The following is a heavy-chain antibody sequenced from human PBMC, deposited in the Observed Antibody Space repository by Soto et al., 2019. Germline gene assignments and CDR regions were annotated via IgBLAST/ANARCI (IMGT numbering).Heavy chain of an antibody. J-gene: IGHJ4*02. CDR3: TRSDYDTSGYTDY. CDR1: GFAFSAYY. Sequence: QVHLVASGGGLVKPGGSLRLSCATSGFAFSAYYMSWIRQAPGKGLEWLSYISESGTTIYYADSVKGRFTMSRDNAKNSLYLQMNSLRAEDTAVYYCTRSDYDTSGYTDYWGQGTLVTVSS. D-gene: IGHD3-22*01. V-gene: IGHV3-11*01. CDR2: ISESGTTI.